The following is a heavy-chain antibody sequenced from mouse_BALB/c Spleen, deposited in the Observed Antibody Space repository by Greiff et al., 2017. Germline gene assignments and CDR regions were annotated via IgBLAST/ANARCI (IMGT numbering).Heavy chain of an antibody. Sequence: VQLQQSGPELVKPGASVKIPCKASGYTFTDYNMDWVKQSHGKSLEWIGDINPNNGGTIYNQKFKGKATLTADKSSSTAYMQLSSLTSENSAVYFCARCRGSSNWYFDVWGAGTTVTVSS. J-gene: IGHJ1*01. D-gene: IGHD1-1*01. CDR1: GYTFTDYN. CDR3: ARCRGSSNWYFDV. V-gene: IGHV1-18*01. CDR2: INPNNGGT.